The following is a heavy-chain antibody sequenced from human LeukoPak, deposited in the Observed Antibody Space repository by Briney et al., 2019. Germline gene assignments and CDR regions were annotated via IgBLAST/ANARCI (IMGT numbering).Heavy chain of an antibody. V-gene: IGHV2-5*02. Sequence: SGPTLVKPTQTLTLTCTFSGFSLSTSGVGVGWIRQPPGKALEWLALIYWDDNKRYSPSLKSRLTITKDTSKNQVVLTMTNMDPVDTATYHCAHGSRGWYFDYWGQGTLVTVSS. CDR1: GFSLSTSGVG. CDR2: IYWDDNK. D-gene: IGHD6-13*01. J-gene: IGHJ4*02. CDR3: AHGSRGWYFDY.